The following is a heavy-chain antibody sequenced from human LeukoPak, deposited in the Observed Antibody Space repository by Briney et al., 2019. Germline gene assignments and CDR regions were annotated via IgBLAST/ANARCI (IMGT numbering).Heavy chain of an antibody. CDR2: MHPNSGNT. Sequence: ASVKVSCKASGNTFTSHDINWVRHATGQGLKWMGWMHPNSGNTGDAQKFQGRVTLTRDTSISTAYMDLSGLRSEDTAVYYCARGQIDFWSGFGYNGMDVWGQGTTVTVSS. CDR3: ARGQIDFWSGFGYNGMDV. CDR1: GNTFTSHD. J-gene: IGHJ6*02. D-gene: IGHD3-3*01. V-gene: IGHV1-8*01.